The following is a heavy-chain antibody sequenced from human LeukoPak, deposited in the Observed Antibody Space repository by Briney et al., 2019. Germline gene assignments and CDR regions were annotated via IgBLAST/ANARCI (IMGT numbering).Heavy chain of an antibody. CDR2: ISAYNGNT. J-gene: IGHJ6*03. CDR3: ARDAWVGSGSYYDSLYYYYMDV. D-gene: IGHD3-10*01. Sequence: ASVKVSCKASGYTFTSYGISWVRQAPGQGLEWMGWISAYNGNTNYAQKLQGRVTMTTDTSTSTAYMELRSLRSEDTAVYYCARDAWVGSGSYYDSLYYYYMDVWGKGTTVTISS. V-gene: IGHV1-18*01. CDR1: GYTFTSYG.